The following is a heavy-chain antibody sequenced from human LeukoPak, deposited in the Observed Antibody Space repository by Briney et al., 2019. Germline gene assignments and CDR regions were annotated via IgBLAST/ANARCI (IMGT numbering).Heavy chain of an antibody. J-gene: IGHJ4*02. CDR2: IIPIFGTA. Sequence: ASVKVSCKASGGTFSSYAISWVRQAPGQGLEWMGGIIPIFGTANYAQKFQGRVTITANESTSTAYMELSSLRSEDTAVYYCARVTGVVGAQYYFDYWAREPWSPSPQ. D-gene: IGHD1-26*01. V-gene: IGHV1-69*13. CDR3: ARVTGVVGAQYYFDY. CDR1: GGTFSSYA.